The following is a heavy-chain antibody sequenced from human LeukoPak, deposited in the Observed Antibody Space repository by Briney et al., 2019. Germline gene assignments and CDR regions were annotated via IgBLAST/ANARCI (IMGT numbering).Heavy chain of an antibody. J-gene: IGHJ4*02. D-gene: IGHD6-19*01. CDR3: ARDSSSGWPKYYFDY. CDR1: GYTFTGYY. Sequence: ASVKVSCKASGYTFTGYYMHWVRQAPGQGLEWMGWINPNSGGTNYAQKFQGRVTMTRDTSISTAYMELSRLRSDGTAVYYCARDSSSGWPKYYFDYWGQGTLVTVSS. CDR2: INPNSGGT. V-gene: IGHV1-2*02.